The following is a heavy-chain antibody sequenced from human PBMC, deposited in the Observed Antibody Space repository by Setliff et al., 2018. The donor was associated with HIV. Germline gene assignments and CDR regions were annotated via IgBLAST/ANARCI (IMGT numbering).Heavy chain of an antibody. CDR1: GGSTTSGGYY. CDR2: IYYSGST. J-gene: IGHJ6*03. Sequence: SETLSLTCSVSGGSTTSGGYYWSWIRQPPGKGLEWIGYIYYSGSTNYNPSLKSRVTISVDTSKNQFSLKLSSVTAADTAVYYCARGRKRDGYNFYYYYMDVWDKGTTVTVSS. CDR3: ARGRKRDGYNFYYYYMDV. D-gene: IGHD5-12*01. V-gene: IGHV4-61*08.